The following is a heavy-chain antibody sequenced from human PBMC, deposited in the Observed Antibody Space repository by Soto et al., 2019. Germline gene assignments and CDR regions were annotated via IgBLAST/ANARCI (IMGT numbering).Heavy chain of an antibody. CDR2: ISTSKTYT. J-gene: IGHJ4*02. D-gene: IGHD3-9*01. CDR3: AREGSFNTTGHYIQGFCY. V-gene: IGHV3-21*01. CDR1: GFTFSSYT. Sequence: VGSLRLSCAASGFTFSSYTMHWVRQAPGKGLKWVSSISTSKTYTFYADSVKGRFTISRDNAKNSLYLQMNSLRAEDTAVYYCAREGSFNTTGHYIQGFCYWGQGTLVTVSS.